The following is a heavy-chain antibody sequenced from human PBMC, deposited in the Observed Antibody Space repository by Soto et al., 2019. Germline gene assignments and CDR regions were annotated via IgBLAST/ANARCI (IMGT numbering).Heavy chain of an antibody. V-gene: IGHV3-30*18. Sequence: GGSLRLSCAASGFTFSSYGMHWVRQAPGKGLEWVAVISYDGSNKYYADSVKGRFTISRDNSKNTLYLQMNSLRAEDTAVYYCAKDYGGNRYYYYGMDVWGQGTTVTVSS. CDR2: ISYDGSNK. D-gene: IGHD4-17*01. J-gene: IGHJ6*02. CDR1: GFTFSSYG. CDR3: AKDYGGNRYYYYGMDV.